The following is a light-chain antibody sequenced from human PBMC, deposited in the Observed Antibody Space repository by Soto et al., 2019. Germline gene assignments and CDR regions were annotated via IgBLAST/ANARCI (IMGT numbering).Light chain of an antibody. CDR3: QQYGSSPWT. J-gene: IGKJ1*01. Sequence: EIVMTQSPATLSVSPGERATLSCRASQSVSSKLAWYQQKPGQAPRLLIYRASTRATNIPARFSGSGSGTDFTLTISRLEPEDFAVYYCQQYGSSPWTFGQGTKVDIK. CDR1: QSVSSK. CDR2: RAS. V-gene: IGKV3-15*01.